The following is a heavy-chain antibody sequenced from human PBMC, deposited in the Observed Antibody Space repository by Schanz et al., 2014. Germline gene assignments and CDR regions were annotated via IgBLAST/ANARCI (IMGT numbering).Heavy chain of an antibody. CDR3: AKGPWASSCPPDY. CDR1: GFTFSTYA. J-gene: IGHJ4*02. CDR2: ISSDGHNTDYADT. Sequence: EVQLVESGGGLVQPGGSLRLSCAASGFTFSTYAMSWVRQAPGKGREWVSIISSDGHNTDYADTYYADSVRGRFTISRANSRSTLYLQMNSLRAEDSAVYYCAKGPWASSCPPDYWGQGTLVTVSS. D-gene: IGHD6-13*01. V-gene: IGHV3-23*04.